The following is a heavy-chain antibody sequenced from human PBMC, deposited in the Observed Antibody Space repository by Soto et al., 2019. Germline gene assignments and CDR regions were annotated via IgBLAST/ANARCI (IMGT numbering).Heavy chain of an antibody. D-gene: IGHD6-19*01. CDR2: IIPILGIA. Sequence: GASVKVSCKASGGTFSSYTISWVRQAPGQGLEWMGRIIPILGIANYAQKLQGRVTITADKSTSTAYMELSSLRSEDTAVYYCARSSIAVAGSIDYWGQGTLVTVSS. CDR1: GGTFSSYT. J-gene: IGHJ4*02. V-gene: IGHV1-69*02. CDR3: ARSSIAVAGSIDY.